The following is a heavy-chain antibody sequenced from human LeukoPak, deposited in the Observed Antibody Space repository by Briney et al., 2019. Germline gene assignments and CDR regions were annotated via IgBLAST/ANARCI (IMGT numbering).Heavy chain of an antibody. Sequence: SETLSLTCTVSGDTIRSYYWSWIRQPAGKGLEWIGRMYTGGSTNYNPSLKSRVTMSGDTSKNQVSLRLTSVTAADTAEYYCARGSRSGWPIHWGQGTLVTVSS. D-gene: IGHD6-25*01. J-gene: IGHJ4*02. CDR3: ARGSRSGWPIH. V-gene: IGHV4-4*07. CDR1: GDTIRSYY. CDR2: MYTGGST.